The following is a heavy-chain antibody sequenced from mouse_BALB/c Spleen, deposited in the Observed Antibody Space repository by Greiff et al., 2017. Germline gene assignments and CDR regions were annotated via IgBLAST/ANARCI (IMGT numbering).Heavy chain of an antibody. D-gene: IGHD4-1*01. CDR1: GFTFSNYW. CDR3: TRDWAYFDY. CDR2: IRLKSNNYAT. J-gene: IGHJ2*01. Sequence: EVKLVESGGGLVQPGGSMKLSCVASGFTFSNYWMNWVRQSPEKGLEWVAEIRLKSNNYATHYAESVKGRFTISRDDSKSSVYLQMNNLRAEDTGMYYCTRDWAYFDYWGQGTTLTVSS. V-gene: IGHV6-6*02.